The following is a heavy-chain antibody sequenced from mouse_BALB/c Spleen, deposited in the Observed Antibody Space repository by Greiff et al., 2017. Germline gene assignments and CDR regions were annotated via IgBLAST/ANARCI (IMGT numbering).Heavy chain of an antibody. V-gene: IGHV3-2*02. J-gene: IGHJ3*01. CDR3: AIYYDYDWFAY. D-gene: IGHD2-4*01. Sequence: EVKLMESGPGLVKPSQSLSLTCTVTGYSITSDYAWNWIRQFPGNKLEWMGYISYSGSTSYNPSLKSRISITRDTSKNQFFLQLNSVTTEDTATYYCAIYYDYDWFAYWGQGTLVTVSA. CDR1: GYSITSDYA. CDR2: ISYSGST.